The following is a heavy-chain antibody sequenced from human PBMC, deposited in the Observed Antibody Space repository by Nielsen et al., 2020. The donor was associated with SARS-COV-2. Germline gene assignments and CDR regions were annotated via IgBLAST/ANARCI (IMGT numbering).Heavy chain of an antibody. D-gene: IGHD6-6*01. Sequence: GESLKISCAASGFTFSSYGMHWVRQAPGKGLEWVAVISYDGSNKYYADSVKGRFTISRDNSKNTPYLQMNSLRAEDTAVYYCAKADNKYSSSGSFDYWGQGTLVTVSS. J-gene: IGHJ4*02. CDR3: AKADNKYSSSGSFDY. V-gene: IGHV3-30*18. CDR2: ISYDGSNK. CDR1: GFTFSSYG.